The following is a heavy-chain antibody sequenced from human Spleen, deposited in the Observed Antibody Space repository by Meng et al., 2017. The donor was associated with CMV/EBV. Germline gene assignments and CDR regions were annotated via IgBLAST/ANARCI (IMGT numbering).Heavy chain of an antibody. V-gene: IGHV3-53*01. Sequence: GESLKISCAASGFTFSSYSMNWVRQAPGKGLESVAIIYIGGGTHHADSVKGRFTISRDNSNNTLYLQMNSLRAEDTAVYYCARENAYGFDIWGRGTVVTVSS. CDR3: ARENAYGFDI. D-gene: IGHD3-16*01. CDR1: GFTFSSYS. J-gene: IGHJ3*02. CDR2: IYIGGGT.